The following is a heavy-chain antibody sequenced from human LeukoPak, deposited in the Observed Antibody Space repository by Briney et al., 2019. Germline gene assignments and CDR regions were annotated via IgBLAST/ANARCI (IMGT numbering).Heavy chain of an antibody. J-gene: IGHJ4*02. D-gene: IGHD6-13*01. CDR1: GGSFSGYY. Sequence: SETLSLTCAVYGGSFSGYYWSWIRQPPGKGLEWIGEINHSGSTNYNPSLKSRVTISVDTSKNQFSLKLSSVTAADTAVYYCARPPQKPTSLRYSSKKSPNRDIAKFDYWGQGTLVTVSS. CDR3: ARPPQKPTSLRYSSKKSPNRDIAKFDY. V-gene: IGHV4-34*01. CDR2: INHSGST.